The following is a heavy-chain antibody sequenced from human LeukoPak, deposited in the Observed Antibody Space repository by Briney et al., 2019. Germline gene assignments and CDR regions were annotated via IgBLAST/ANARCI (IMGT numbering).Heavy chain of an antibody. CDR1: GYTFTDYY. J-gene: IGHJ4*02. CDR2: INPNTGGT. CDR3: ARAGYCSGGSCYALDY. V-gene: IGHV1-2*02. Sequence: ASVKVSCKASGYTFTDYYMHWVRQAPGQGLAWMGWINPNTGGTNYAQKFQGRVTLTRDTSISTAYMELSRLRSDDTAVYYCARAGYCSGGSCYALDYWGQGTLVSVSS. D-gene: IGHD2-15*01.